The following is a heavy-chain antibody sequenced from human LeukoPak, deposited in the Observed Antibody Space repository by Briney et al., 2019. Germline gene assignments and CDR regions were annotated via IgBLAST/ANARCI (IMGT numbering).Heavy chain of an antibody. V-gene: IGHV1-69*01. CDR3: ARASSFRIAVAGGPEYFQH. CDR2: IIPIFGTA. D-gene: IGHD6-19*01. CDR1: GGTFSSYA. Sequence: SVKVSCKASGGTFSSYAISWVRQAPGQGLEWMGGIIPIFGTANYAQKFQGRVTITADESTSTAYMELSSLRSEDTAVYYCARASSFRIAVAGGPEYFQHWGQGTLVTVSS. J-gene: IGHJ1*01.